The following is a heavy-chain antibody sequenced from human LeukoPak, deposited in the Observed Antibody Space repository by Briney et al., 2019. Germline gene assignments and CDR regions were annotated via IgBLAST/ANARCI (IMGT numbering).Heavy chain of an antibody. CDR1: GFTFSSYA. CDR3: AKELSVIFGEQRIDY. Sequence: GGSLRLFCAASGFTFSSYAMSWVRQAPGKGLEWVSAISGSGGSTYYADSVKGRFTISRDNSKNTLYLQMNSLRAEDTAVYYCAKELSVIFGEQRIDYWGQGTLVTVSS. V-gene: IGHV3-23*01. J-gene: IGHJ4*02. D-gene: IGHD3-3*01. CDR2: ISGSGGST.